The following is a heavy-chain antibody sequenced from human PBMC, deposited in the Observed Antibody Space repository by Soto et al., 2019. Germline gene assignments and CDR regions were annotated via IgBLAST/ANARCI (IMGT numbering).Heavy chain of an antibody. V-gene: IGHV3-15*01. CDR2: IKSKTDGGTT. CDR1: GFTFSNAW. J-gene: IGHJ3*02. D-gene: IGHD2-8*02. Sequence: GGSLRLSCAASGFTFSNAWMSWVRQAPGKGLEWVGRIKSKTDGGTTDYAAPVKGRFTISRDDSKNTLYLQMNSLKTEDTAVYYGTTDRGLQLVVNDAFDIWGQGTMVTVSS. CDR3: TTDRGLQLVVNDAFDI.